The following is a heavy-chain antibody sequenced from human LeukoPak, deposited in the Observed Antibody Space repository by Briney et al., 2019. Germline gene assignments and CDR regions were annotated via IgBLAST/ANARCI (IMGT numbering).Heavy chain of an antibody. CDR1: GFIFSDFS. V-gene: IGHV3-7*01. CDR3: ARPRGCGSARCNNFDY. J-gene: IGHJ4*02. CDR2: MSEDGNEI. D-gene: IGHD2-2*01. Sequence: GGSLRLSCTVSGFIFSDFSMSWVRQSPGKGLEWVAKMSEDGNEIFYVDSVKGRFTISRDNAKKSLYLQLNSLRPEDSAVYYCARPRGCGSARCNNFDYWGQGTLVSVSS.